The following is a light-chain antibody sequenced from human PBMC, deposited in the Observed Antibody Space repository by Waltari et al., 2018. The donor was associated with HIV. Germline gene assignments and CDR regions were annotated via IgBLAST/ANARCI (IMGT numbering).Light chain of an antibody. CDR2: GAS. CDR1: QTVYSDY. CDR3: QQYGRSAT. J-gene: IGKJ1*01. Sequence: SPGERATLSCRASQTVYSDYLAWYQQKPGQAPRLLISGASSRATGIPDRFSGSGSGTDFTLTSSRLEPEDFAVYYCQQYGRSATFGQGTKVEIK. V-gene: IGKV3-20*01.